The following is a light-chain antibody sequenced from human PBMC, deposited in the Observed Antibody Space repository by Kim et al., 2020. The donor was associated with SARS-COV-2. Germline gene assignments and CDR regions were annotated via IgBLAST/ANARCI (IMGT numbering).Light chain of an antibody. CDR3: QQSYSTHSLT. J-gene: IGKJ4*01. CDR2: AAS. Sequence: DIQLTQSPSSLSASVGDRVTITCRASQSVSSYLNWYQQKPGKAPKVLIYAASSLQSGVPSRFSGSGSGTDFTLTISSLQPEDYATYYCQQSYSTHSLTFGGGTKVDIK. V-gene: IGKV1-39*01. CDR1: QSVSSY.